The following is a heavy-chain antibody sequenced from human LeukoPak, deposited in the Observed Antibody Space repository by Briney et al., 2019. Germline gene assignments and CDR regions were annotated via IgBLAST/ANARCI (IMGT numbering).Heavy chain of an antibody. CDR1: GFTVSSNY. V-gene: IGHV3-53*01. CDR2: IYSGGST. Sequence: GGSLRLSCAASGFTVSSNYMSWVRQAPGKGLEWVSVIYSGGSTYYADSVKGRFTISRDNSRNTLYLQMNSLRAEDTAVYYCARVRRPYSSSWYRVNWFDPWGQGTLVTVSS. D-gene: IGHD6-13*01. J-gene: IGHJ5*02. CDR3: ARVRRPYSSSWYRVNWFDP.